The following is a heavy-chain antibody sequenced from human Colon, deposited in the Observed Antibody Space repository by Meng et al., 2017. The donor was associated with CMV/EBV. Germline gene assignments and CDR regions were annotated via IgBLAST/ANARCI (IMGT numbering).Heavy chain of an antibody. J-gene: IGHJ5*02. CDR3: TRGRGSTHKGNWFDP. D-gene: IGHD3-10*01. CDR2: MNTNSGNT. Sequence: SGYTFTSYDSNWVRQATGQGREWMGWMNTNSGNTAYAPKFQGRLTMTRNTSINTAYMDLSSLRSEDTAIYYCTRGRGSTHKGNWFDPWGQGTLVTVSS. V-gene: IGHV1-8*01. CDR1: GYTFTSYD.